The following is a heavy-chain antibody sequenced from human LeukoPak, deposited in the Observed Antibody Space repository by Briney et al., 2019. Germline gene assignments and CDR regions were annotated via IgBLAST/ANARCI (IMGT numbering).Heavy chain of an antibody. CDR1: GFTFSSYW. J-gene: IGHJ4*02. V-gene: IGHV3-74*01. CDR3: ARDPRGPIGYDSSGRDTFDY. D-gene: IGHD3-22*01. CDR2: INNDGRST. Sequence: AGGSLRLSCAASGFTFSSYWMHWVRQAPGKGLVGVSRINNDGRSTNYADSVKGRFTISRDNSQNTLYLQMNSLRPDDTGVYYCARDPRGPIGYDSSGRDTFDYWGQGTLVTVSS.